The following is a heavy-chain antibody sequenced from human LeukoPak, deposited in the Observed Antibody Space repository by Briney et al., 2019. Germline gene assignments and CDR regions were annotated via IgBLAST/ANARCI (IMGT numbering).Heavy chain of an antibody. V-gene: IGHV4-59*08. CDR1: GGSISWHH. CDR2: FYDSGDL. CDR3: ARLLRPGGRKGDAFDI. D-gene: IGHD1-26*01. J-gene: IGHJ3*02. Sequence: SGALSLPFAGSGGSISWHHWTWVRPPPGTGVGGIGCFYDSGDLNYNPSLKSRVTISTDMSNNQFSLRMSSVTAADTAMYYCARLLRPGGRKGDAFDIWGQGTLVTVSS.